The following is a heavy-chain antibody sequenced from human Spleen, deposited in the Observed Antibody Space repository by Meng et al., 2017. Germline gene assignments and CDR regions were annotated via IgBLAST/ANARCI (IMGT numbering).Heavy chain of an antibody. CDR2: LSYDVSNK. CDR1: GFTFSSYA. CDR3: ARDFRGSLDY. Sequence: GESLKTSCAASGFTFSSYAMHWVRQAPGKGLECVAVLSYDVSNKYYADSVKGRLTISRDNSQNTLFLQMISLRPEDTGLYYCARDFRGSLDYWAQGTLVPSPQ. J-gene: IGHJ4*02. V-gene: IGHV3-30*04. D-gene: IGHD1-26*01.